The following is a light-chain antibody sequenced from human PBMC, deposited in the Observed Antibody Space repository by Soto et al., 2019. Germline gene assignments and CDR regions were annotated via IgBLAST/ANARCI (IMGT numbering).Light chain of an antibody. Sequence: DIQLTQSPSSVSASVGDRVTITCRASPGISNWLAWYQQKPGKAPKLLIYAASSVQSGVPSRFSGSGSGTDFTLTISNLQPEDFATYPCQQGNSFPVTFGPGTRLEMK. V-gene: IGKV1-12*01. J-gene: IGKJ5*01. CDR2: AAS. CDR3: QQGNSFPVT. CDR1: PGISNW.